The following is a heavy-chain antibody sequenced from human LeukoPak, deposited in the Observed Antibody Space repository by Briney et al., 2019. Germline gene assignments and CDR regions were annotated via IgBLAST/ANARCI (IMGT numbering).Heavy chain of an antibody. Sequence: PSETLSLTCTVSGGSISSSSYYWGWIRQPPGKGLEWIGSIYYSGSTYYNPSLKSRVTISVDTSKNQFSMKLSSVTAADTAVYYCARRPITFGGVIHFDYWGQGNLVTVSS. CDR2: IYYSGST. D-gene: IGHD3-16*01. CDR1: GGSISSSSYY. V-gene: IGHV4-39*01. CDR3: ARRPITFGGVIHFDY. J-gene: IGHJ4*02.